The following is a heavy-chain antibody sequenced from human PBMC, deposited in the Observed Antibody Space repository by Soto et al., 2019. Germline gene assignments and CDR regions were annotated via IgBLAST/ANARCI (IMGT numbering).Heavy chain of an antibody. D-gene: IGHD2-2*01. CDR2: ISYDGSNK. Sequence: LRLCCAAYGVTFSSYAMHWFRQAPGKGLEWVAVISYDGSNKYYADSVKCRFTISRDNSKNTLYLQMNSLRAEDTAVYFCARGPSSLTRFNXWGQVTMVTVSX. J-gene: IGHJ4*02. CDR3: ARGPSSLTRFNX. CDR1: GVTFSSYA. V-gene: IGHV3-30-3*01.